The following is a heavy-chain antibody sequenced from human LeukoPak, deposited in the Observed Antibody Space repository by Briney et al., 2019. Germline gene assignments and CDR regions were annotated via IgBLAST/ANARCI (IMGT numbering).Heavy chain of an antibody. D-gene: IGHD2-2*01. J-gene: IGHJ4*02. CDR1: GFTFSSYA. CDR3: AREAVFSRRYCSSTSCPVDY. Sequence: GGSLRLSCAASGFTFSSYALHWVRQAPGKGLEWVAVISYDGSNKYYADSVKGRFTISRDNSKNTLYLQMNSLRAEDTAVYYCAREAVFSRRYCSSTSCPVDYWGQGTLVTVSS. V-gene: IGHV3-30-3*01. CDR2: ISYDGSNK.